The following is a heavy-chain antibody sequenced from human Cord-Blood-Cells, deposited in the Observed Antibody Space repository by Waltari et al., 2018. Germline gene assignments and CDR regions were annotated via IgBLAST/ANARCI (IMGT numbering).Heavy chain of an antibody. D-gene: IGHD7-27*01. V-gene: IGHV3-53*04. CDR1: GFTVSSNY. J-gene: IGHJ2*01. Sequence: EVQLVESGGGLVQPGGSLRLSCAASGFTVSSNYMSWVRQAPGKGLEWVSVIYSGGSTYYADSGKGRFTISRHNSKNTLYLQMNSLRAEDTAVYYCARGSTGDGYWYFDLWGRGTLVTVSS. CDR3: ARGSTGDGYWYFDL. CDR2: IYSGGST.